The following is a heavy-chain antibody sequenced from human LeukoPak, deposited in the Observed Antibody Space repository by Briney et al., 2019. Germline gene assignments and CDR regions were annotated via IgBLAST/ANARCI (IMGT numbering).Heavy chain of an antibody. CDR2: IYYSGST. Sequence: SETLSLTCTVSGGSISSYYWSWIRQPPGKGLEWIGYIYYSGSTNYNPSLKSRVTISVDTSKNQFSLKLSSVTAADTAVYYCARGGSGSYYMGYYYYYYMDVWGKGTTVTISS. V-gene: IGHV4-59*01. CDR3: ARGGSGSYYMGYYYYYYMDV. D-gene: IGHD3-10*01. J-gene: IGHJ6*03. CDR1: GGSISSYY.